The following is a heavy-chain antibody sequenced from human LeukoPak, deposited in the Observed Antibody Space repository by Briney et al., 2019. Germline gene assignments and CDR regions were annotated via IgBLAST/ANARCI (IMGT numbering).Heavy chain of an antibody. CDR1: GFTFSSYG. CDR3: ARDQGYSSSWYERGNWFDP. V-gene: IGHV3-33*01. CDR2: IWYDGSNK. J-gene: IGHJ5*02. Sequence: GGSLGLSCAASGFTFSSYGMHWVRQAPGKGLEWVAVIWYDGSNKYYADSVKGRFTISRDNSKNTLYLQMNSLRAEDTAVYYCARDQGYSSSWYERGNWFDPWGQGALVTVSS. D-gene: IGHD6-13*01.